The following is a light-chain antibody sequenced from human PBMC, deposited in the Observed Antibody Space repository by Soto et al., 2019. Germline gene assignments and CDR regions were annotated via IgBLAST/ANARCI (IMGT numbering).Light chain of an antibody. CDR1: QDIRKY. CDR3: QQYDGLPS. J-gene: IGKJ5*01. V-gene: IGKV1-33*01. Sequence: DIQMTRSPSYLSASVGDRVTITCQASQDIRKYLNWYQHKPGRPPKLLIHDASVLETGVPLRFSGSGSGTDFTLIINSLQPEDAATYYCQQYDGLPSFGQGTLLEI. CDR2: DAS.